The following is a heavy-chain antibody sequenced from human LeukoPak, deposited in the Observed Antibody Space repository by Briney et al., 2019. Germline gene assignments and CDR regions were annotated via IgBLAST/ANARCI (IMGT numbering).Heavy chain of an antibody. CDR3: AKATTGYSSSWFNWFDP. V-gene: IGHV3-23*01. CDR1: GLTFSTYA. D-gene: IGHD6-13*01. J-gene: IGHJ5*02. CDR2: ISASGGST. Sequence: PGGSLRLSCAASGLTFSTYAMSWVRQAPRKGLEWVSDISASGGSTYYADSVKGRFTISRDNSKHTLYLQMNSLRAEDTAVYYCAKATTGYSSSWFNWFDPWGQGTLVTVSS.